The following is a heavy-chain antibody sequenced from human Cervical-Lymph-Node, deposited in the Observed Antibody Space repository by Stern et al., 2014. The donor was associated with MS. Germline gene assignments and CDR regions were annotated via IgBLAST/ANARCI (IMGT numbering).Heavy chain of an antibody. CDR1: GFTVSSNY. D-gene: IGHD6-19*01. J-gene: IGHJ2*01. CDR3: ARSRGSGWFWYFDL. Sequence: EMQLVESGGGLIQPGGSLRLSCAASGFTVSSNYMSWVRQAPGKGLEWVSVIYSGGSTYYADSVKGRFTISRDNSKNTLYLQMNSLRAEDTAVYYCARSRGSGWFWYFDLWGRGTLVTVSS. V-gene: IGHV3-53*01. CDR2: IYSGGST.